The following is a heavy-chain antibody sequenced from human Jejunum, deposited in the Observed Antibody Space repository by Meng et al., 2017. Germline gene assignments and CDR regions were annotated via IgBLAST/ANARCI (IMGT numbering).Heavy chain of an antibody. V-gene: IGHV4-30-4*01. D-gene: IGHD3-22*01. CDR3: ARERWEDYESRGFDS. CDR2: IHYIGSA. Sequence: QVQLQESGPGLVKPSETLSLTCTVSGGSMSHYYWSWLRQPPGKGLEWIGYIHYIGSAFYHPALKSRATVSVDTSKNQFSLELKSVTAADTALYYCARERWEDYESRGFDSWGQGTLVTVSS. J-gene: IGHJ4*02. CDR1: GGSMSHYY.